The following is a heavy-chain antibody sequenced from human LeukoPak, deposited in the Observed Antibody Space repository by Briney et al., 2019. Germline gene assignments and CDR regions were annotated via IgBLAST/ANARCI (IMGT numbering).Heavy chain of an antibody. Sequence: PGGSLRLSCAASGFTVSDNYMSWVRQAPRKGLEWGSLIYGNGDLYYADSVKGRFTISRDNAKNSLYLQMNSLRAEDTAVYYCARDWGLVGVVPSIFDYWGQGTLVTVSS. J-gene: IGHJ4*02. CDR3: ARDWGLVGVVPSIFDY. V-gene: IGHV3-53*01. CDR2: IYGNGDL. CDR1: GFTVSDNY. D-gene: IGHD1-26*01.